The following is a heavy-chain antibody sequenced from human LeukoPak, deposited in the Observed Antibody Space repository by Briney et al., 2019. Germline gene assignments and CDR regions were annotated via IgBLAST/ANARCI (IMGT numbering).Heavy chain of an antibody. CDR2: IFHSGST. V-gene: IGHV4-4*02. J-gene: IGHJ4*02. D-gene: IGHD6-13*01. CDR1: SASIFSSSW. Sequence: PSETLSLTCAVSSASIFSSSWWCWVRQPPGKGLEWIGQIFHSGSTSYSPSLKSRVTISVDTSKNQFSLKLSSVTAADTAVYYCARSHSSSWYFDYWGQGTLVTVSS. CDR3: ARSHSSSWYFDY.